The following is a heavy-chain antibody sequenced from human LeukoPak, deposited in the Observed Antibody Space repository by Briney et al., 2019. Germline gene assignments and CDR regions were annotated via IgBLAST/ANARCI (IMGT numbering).Heavy chain of an antibody. CDR2: ITGSGGDT. CDR1: GFTFSSYG. J-gene: IGHJ4*02. CDR3: AKDGELLWFGELTRLDY. V-gene: IGHV3-23*01. Sequence: PGGSLRLSCAASGFTFSSYGMSWVRQAPGKGLEWVSTITGSGGDTYYADSVKGRFTISRDNSKNTLYLQMNSLGLEDTAVYYCAKDGELLWFGELTRLDYWGQGTLVTVSS. D-gene: IGHD3-10*01.